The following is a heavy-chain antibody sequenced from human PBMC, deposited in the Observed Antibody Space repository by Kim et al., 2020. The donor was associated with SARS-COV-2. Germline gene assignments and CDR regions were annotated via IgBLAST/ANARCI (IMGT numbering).Heavy chain of an antibody. V-gene: IGHV3-73*01. J-gene: IGHJ4*02. CDR1: GFTFSGSA. Sequence: GGSLRLSCAASGFTFSGSAMHWVRQASGKGLEWVGRIRSKANSYATAYAASVKGRFTISRDDSKNTAYLQMNSLKTEDTAVYYCTRHSRYCSSTSCYAADYWGQGTLVTVSS. CDR3: TRHSRYCSSTSCYAADY. CDR2: IRSKANSYAT. D-gene: IGHD2-2*01.